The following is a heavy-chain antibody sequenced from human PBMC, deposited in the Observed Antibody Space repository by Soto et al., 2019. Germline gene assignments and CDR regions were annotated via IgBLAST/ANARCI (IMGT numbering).Heavy chain of an antibody. V-gene: IGHV1-18*04. D-gene: IGHD1-26*01. Sequence: ASVKVSCKVSGYTVTSYGISWVRQAPGQGLEWMGWISAYNGNTNYAQKLQGRVTMTTDTSTSTAYMELRSLRSDDTAVYYCANWEGANYGMDVWGKGTTVTVSS. CDR1: GYTVTSYG. J-gene: IGHJ6*04. CDR3: ANWEGANYGMDV. CDR2: ISAYNGNT.